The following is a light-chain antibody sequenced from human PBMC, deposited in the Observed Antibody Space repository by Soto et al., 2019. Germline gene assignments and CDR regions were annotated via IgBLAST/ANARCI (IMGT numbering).Light chain of an antibody. V-gene: IGKV3-15*01. CDR1: HSVSSK. CDR3: QQYHNWPPAT. J-gene: IGKJ1*01. Sequence: IVMTQSPATPSVSPGARATLSFRASHSVSSKLAWYQQKPGQAPRLLIYRASTRTTDIPARFSGSGSGTEFTLTISSLQSEDFAVYYCQQYHNWPPATFGQGTRVEIK. CDR2: RAS.